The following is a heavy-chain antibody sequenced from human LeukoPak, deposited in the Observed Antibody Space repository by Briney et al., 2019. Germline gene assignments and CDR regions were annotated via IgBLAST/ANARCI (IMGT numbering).Heavy chain of an antibody. CDR1: GYTFTSYG. V-gene: IGHV1-18*01. J-gene: IGHJ4*02. D-gene: IGHD3-22*01. Sequence: EASVKVSCKASGYTFTSYGISWVRQAPGQGLEWMGWISAYNGNTNYAQKLQGRVTMTTDTSTSTAYMELRSLRSDDTAVYYCAREPYYYDSSGLSGIDYWGQGTLVTVSS. CDR2: ISAYNGNT. CDR3: AREPYYYDSSGLSGIDY.